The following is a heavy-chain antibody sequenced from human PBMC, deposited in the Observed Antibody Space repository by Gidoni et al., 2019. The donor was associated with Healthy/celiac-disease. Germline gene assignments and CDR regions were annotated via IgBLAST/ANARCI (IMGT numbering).Heavy chain of an antibody. J-gene: IGHJ6*02. CDR3: AKAEYYYDSSGQYGMDV. V-gene: IGHV3-23*01. D-gene: IGHD3-22*01. Sequence: EVQLLESGGGLVQPGGSLSLSCAASGFTFSSSAMSGVRQAPGKGLEWVSAISCSGGSTYYADSVKGRFTISRDNSKNTLYLQMNSLRAEDTAVYYCAKAEYYYDSSGQYGMDVWGQGTTVTVSS. CDR1: GFTFSSSA. CDR2: ISCSGGST.